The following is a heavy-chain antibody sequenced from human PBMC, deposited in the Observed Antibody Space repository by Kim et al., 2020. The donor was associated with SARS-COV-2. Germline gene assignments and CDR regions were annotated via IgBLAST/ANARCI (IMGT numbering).Heavy chain of an antibody. CDR1: GFTFSSYG. CDR2: ISYDGSNK. J-gene: IGHJ4*02. CDR3: AKEYSGYDDFDY. Sequence: GGSLRLSCAASGFTFSSYGMHWVRQAPGKGLEWVAVISYDGSNKYYADSVKGRFTISRDNSKNTLYLQMNSLRAEDTAVYYCAKEYSGYDDFDYWGQGTLVTVSS. V-gene: IGHV3-30*18. D-gene: IGHD5-12*01.